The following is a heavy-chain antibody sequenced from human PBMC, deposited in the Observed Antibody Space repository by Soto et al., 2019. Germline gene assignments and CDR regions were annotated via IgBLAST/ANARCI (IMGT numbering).Heavy chain of an antibody. V-gene: IGHV1-3*01. CDR1: GYTFTSYA. Sequence: ASVKVSCKASGYTFTSYAMHWVRQAPGQRLEWMGWINAGNGNTKYSQKFQGRVTITRDTSASTAYMELSSLRSEDTAVYYCARKAFWSGYYTGVNYFDYWGQGTLVTVSS. CDR2: INAGNGNT. CDR3: ARKAFWSGYYTGVNYFDY. D-gene: IGHD3-3*01. J-gene: IGHJ4*02.